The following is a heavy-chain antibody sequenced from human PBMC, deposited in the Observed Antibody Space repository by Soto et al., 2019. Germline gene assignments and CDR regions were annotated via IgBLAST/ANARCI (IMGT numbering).Heavy chain of an antibody. J-gene: IGHJ5*02. D-gene: IGHD3-10*01. CDR3: ATELYYGSGSKNWFDP. CDR2: FDPEDGET. Sequence: GASVKVSCKVSGYTLTELSMHWVRQAPGKGLEWMGGFDPEDGETIYAQKFQGRVTMTEDTSTDTAYMELSSLRSEDTAVYYCATELYYGSGSKNWFDPWGQGTLVTVSS. V-gene: IGHV1-24*01. CDR1: GYTLTELS.